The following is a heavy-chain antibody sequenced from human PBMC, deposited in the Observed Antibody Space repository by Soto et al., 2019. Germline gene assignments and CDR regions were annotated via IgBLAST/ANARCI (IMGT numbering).Heavy chain of an antibody. Sequence: ASVKVSCKVSGYTHTELSMHWVRQAPGKGLEWMGGFDPEDGETIYAQKFQGRVTMTEDTSTDTAYMELSSLRSEDTAVYYCATGDLDYSGYDPKDFDYWGQGTLVTVSS. CDR2: FDPEDGET. CDR3: ATGDLDYSGYDPKDFDY. CDR1: GYTHTELS. V-gene: IGHV1-24*01. J-gene: IGHJ4*02. D-gene: IGHD5-12*01.